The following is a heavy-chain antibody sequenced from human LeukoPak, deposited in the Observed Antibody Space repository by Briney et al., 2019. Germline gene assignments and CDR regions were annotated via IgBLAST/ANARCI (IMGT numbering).Heavy chain of an antibody. V-gene: IGHV3-48*02. D-gene: IGHD2-21*02. J-gene: IGHJ3*02. Sequence: ETLSLTCTVSGGSIISYSWSWIRQPPGKGLEWVSYISSGSSTIYYADSVKGRFTISRDNAKNSLCLQMNSLRDEDTAVYYCARENIVVVTAIRDAFDIWGQGTMVTVSS. CDR1: GGSIISYS. CDR2: ISSGSSTI. CDR3: ARENIVVVTAIRDAFDI.